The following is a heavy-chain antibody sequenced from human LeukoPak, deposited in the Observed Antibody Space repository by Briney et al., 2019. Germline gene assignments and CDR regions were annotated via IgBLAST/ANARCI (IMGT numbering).Heavy chain of an antibody. CDR1: GGSISSSSYY. Sequence: SETLSLTCTVSGGSISSSSYYWGWIRQPPGKGLEWIGSMSYSGSTYYNPSLKSRVTISVDTSKNQFSLRLSSVTAADTAVYYCARDPKVNILTGYSNWFDPWGQGTLVTVSS. CDR2: MSYSGST. V-gene: IGHV4-39*07. J-gene: IGHJ5*02. CDR3: ARDPKVNILTGYSNWFDP. D-gene: IGHD3-9*01.